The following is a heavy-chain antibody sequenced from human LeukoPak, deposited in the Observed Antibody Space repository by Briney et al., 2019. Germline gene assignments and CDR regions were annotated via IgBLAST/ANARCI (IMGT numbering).Heavy chain of an antibody. D-gene: IGHD6-25*01. Sequence: SETLSLTCAVSGGSISRNNWWSWIRQPPGKGLEWIGSVYYGRSPYFNPSLESRATISVDTSKNHFSLKMSSVTAADTAVYYCARSSGTGTFSYWGQGTLVTVSS. CDR3: ARSSGTGTFSY. V-gene: IGHV4-39*02. CDR2: VYYGRSP. J-gene: IGHJ4*02. CDR1: GGSISRNNW.